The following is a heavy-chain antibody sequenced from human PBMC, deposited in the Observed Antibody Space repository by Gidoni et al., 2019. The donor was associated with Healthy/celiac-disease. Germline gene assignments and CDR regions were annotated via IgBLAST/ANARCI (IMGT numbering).Heavy chain of an antibody. CDR3: ASLGNSGSYNPYYYYGMDV. Sequence: QVQLQESGPGLVQPSQTLSLTCTVPGGSISSGGYYWSWIRQHPGKGLEWIGYIYYSGSTYYNPSLKSRVTISGDTSKSQFSLKLSSVTAADTAVYYCASLGNSGSYNPYYYYGMDVWGQGTTVTVSS. CDR2: IYYSGST. V-gene: IGHV4-31*03. CDR1: GGSISSGGYY. D-gene: IGHD1-26*01. J-gene: IGHJ6*02.